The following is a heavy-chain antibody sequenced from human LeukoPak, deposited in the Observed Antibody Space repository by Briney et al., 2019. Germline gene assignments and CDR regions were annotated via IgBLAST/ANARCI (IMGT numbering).Heavy chain of an antibody. CDR2: IKKDGSEK. CDR1: GFTFSAYS. Sequence: GGSLRLSCAPSGFTFSAYSLSWVRQAPGKGLEWVARIKKDGSEKDYVYSVKGRFTISRDNDKGSLYLQLNSLRVEDTAISYCARGLQSGGSPVWGQGTLVTVSS. V-gene: IGHV3-7*01. D-gene: IGHD2-15*01. J-gene: IGHJ4*02. CDR3: ARGLQSGGSPV.